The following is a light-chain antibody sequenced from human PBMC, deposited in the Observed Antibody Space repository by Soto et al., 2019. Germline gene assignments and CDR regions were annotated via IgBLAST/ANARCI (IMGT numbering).Light chain of an antibody. J-gene: IGKJ4*01. Sequence: EIVLTQSPDTLSLSPGERATLSCRASQSVGNNYLAWFQQKPGQAPRLLIYDTSTRATGVPTRFSGSRSGAEFTLTINSLQSEDFAVYYCQPYNNWPLTFGGGTKV. V-gene: IGKV3-15*01. CDR3: QPYNNWPLT. CDR1: QSVGNN. CDR2: DTS.